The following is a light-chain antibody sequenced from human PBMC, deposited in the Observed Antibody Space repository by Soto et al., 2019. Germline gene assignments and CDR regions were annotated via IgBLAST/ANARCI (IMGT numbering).Light chain of an antibody. CDR2: EVS. V-gene: IGLV2-14*01. J-gene: IGLJ1*01. CDR1: SSDVGGYNY. Sequence: QSALTQPPSASGSPGQSVTISCTGTSSDVGGYNYVSWYQQHPGKAPKLMIYEVSNRPSGVSNRFSGSKSGNTASLTISGLQAEDEADYYCSSYTSSSTYVFGPGTKVTVL. CDR3: SSYTSSSTYV.